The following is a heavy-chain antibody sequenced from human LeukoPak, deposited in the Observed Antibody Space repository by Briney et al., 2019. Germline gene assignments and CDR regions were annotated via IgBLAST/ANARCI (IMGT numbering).Heavy chain of an antibody. J-gene: IGHJ4*02. CDR2: INHSGST. Sequence: SETLSLTCAVYGGSFSGYYWSWIRQPPGKGLEWIGEINHSGSTNYNPSLKSRVTISVDTSKNQFSLKLSSVTAADTAVYYCARHPLVGATKWGGGIYYFDYWGQGTLVTVSS. D-gene: IGHD1-26*01. V-gene: IGHV4-34*01. CDR1: GGSFSGYY. CDR3: ARHPLVGATKWGGGIYYFDY.